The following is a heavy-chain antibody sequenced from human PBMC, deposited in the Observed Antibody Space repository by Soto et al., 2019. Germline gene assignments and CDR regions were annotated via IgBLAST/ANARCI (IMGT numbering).Heavy chain of an antibody. Sequence: ASVKVSCKASGYIFTGYYMHWVRQAPGQGLEWMGWINPNSGDTNYTQKFQGWVTMTGDTSISTAYMELSRLRSDETAVYYCATSRISIAVAGETEYYFDYWG. D-gene: IGHD6-19*01. CDR1: GYIFTGYY. J-gene: IGHJ4*01. V-gene: IGHV1-2*04. CDR3: ATSRISIAVAGETEYYFDY. CDR2: INPNSGDT.